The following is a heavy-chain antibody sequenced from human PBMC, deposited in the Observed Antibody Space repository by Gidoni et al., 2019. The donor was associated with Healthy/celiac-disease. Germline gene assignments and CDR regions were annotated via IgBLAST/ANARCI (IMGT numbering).Heavy chain of an antibody. Sequence: EVQLVESGGGLVQPGGSLRLSCAASGFTVSSYWMSWVRQAPGKGLEWVANIKQDGIEKYYVDSVKGRFTISRDNAKNSLYLQMNSLRAEDTAVYYCARDLPVLRFLEWFGDRGMDVWGQGTTVTVSS. CDR1: GFTVSSYW. V-gene: IGHV3-7*01. CDR2: IKQDGIEK. CDR3: ARDLPVLRFLEWFGDRGMDV. D-gene: IGHD3-3*01. J-gene: IGHJ6*02.